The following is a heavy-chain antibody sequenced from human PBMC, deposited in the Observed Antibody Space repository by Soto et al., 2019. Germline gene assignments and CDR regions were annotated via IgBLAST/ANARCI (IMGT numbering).Heavy chain of an antibody. CDR1: GFTVSCNY. J-gene: IGHJ6*02. Sequence: GGSLRLSCAASGFTVSCNYMSWVRQAPGKGLEWVSVIYSGGSTYYADSVKGRFTISRDNSKNTLYLQMNSLRAEDTAVYYCARDLMANYYYGMDVWGQGTTVTVSS. CDR2: IYSGGST. D-gene: IGHD5-12*01. V-gene: IGHV3-53*01. CDR3: ARDLMANYYYGMDV.